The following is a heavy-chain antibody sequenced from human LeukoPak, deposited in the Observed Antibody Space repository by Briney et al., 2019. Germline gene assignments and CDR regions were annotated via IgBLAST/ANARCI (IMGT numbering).Heavy chain of an antibody. J-gene: IGHJ4*02. V-gene: IGHV3-74*01. D-gene: IGHD6-25*01. CDR3: VQRPFY. CDR2: TNSDGSST. CDR1: GFTFSSYW. Sequence: GGSLRLSCAASGFTFSSYWMHWVRQAPGKGLVWVSRTNSDGSSTSYADSVKGRFTISRDNAKNTLYLQMNSLRAEDTAVYYCVQRPFYWGQGTLVTVSS.